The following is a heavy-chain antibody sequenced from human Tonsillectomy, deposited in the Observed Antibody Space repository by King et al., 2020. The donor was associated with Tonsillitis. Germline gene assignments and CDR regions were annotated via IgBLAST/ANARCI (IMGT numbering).Heavy chain of an antibody. J-gene: IGHJ6*02. CDR3: ARGGGEYSDILTGYGGYYGMDV. CDR2: INPNSGGT. V-gene: IGHV1-2*02. Sequence: QLVQSGAEVKKPGASVKVSCKASGYTFTGYYMHWVRQAPGQGLEWMGWINPNSGGTNYAQTFQGRVTMTRDTSISTAYMELSRLRSDDTAVYFCARGGGEYSDILTGYGGYYGMDVWGQGTPVTVSS. D-gene: IGHD3-9*01. CDR1: GYTFTGYY.